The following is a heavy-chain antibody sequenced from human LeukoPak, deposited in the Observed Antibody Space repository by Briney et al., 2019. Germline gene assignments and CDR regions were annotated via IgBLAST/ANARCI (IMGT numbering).Heavy chain of an antibody. V-gene: IGHV3-7*01. Sequence: PGGSLRLSCVASGFTFSSRDWMTWVRQAPGKGLEWVANIKQDGSEKNYVDSVKGRFTISRDNAKSSVFLQMNSLRVEDTAVFYCAHAYLWGQGTMVTVSS. J-gene: IGHJ3*01. CDR2: IKQDGSEK. CDR1: GFTFSSRDW. CDR3: AHAYL. D-gene: IGHD2-21*01.